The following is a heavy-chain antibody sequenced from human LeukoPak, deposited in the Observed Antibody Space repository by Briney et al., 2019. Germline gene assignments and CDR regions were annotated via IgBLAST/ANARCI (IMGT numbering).Heavy chain of an antibody. CDR2: AYYSGHT. CDR3: VSSPRVRGDLGSWHPHYYGIDV. J-gene: IGHJ6*02. Sequence: SATLSLTSTVPGGSIISSSYFWGWIRQPPGKGLERIGSAYYSGHTYYNPSRQSRVTISVDTSKDQFSLKLPSVTAADTAVYHCVSSPRVRGDLGSWHPHYYGIDVWGPGTTVTVSS. D-gene: IGHD3-10*01. V-gene: IGHV4-39*01. CDR1: GGSIISSSYF.